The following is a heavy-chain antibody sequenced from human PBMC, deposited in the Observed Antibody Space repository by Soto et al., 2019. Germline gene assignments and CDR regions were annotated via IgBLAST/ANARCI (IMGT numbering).Heavy chain of an antibody. V-gene: IGHV1-3*04. CDR2: INTGNGNT. Sequence: VQLVQSGAEVKKPGASVKVSCKASGNIFTRYTMHWVRQAPGHSLEWKGWINTGNGNTEYSQKFQGRVTITRDTAARTASVELSSLRSEDTAVYYCAMFRYSIGWYYGMDVWGPGTTVTVSS. CDR3: AMFRYSIGWYYGMDV. D-gene: IGHD6-19*01. J-gene: IGHJ6*02. CDR1: GNIFTRYT.